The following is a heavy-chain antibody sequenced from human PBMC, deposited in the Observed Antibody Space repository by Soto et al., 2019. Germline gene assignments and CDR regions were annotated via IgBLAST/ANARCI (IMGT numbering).Heavy chain of an antibody. Sequence: ASVKVSCKASGYTFTTYVMHWVRQAPGQGLEWMGWINAANGYTRYSQKFQGRVSITRDTSTDTAYMELSSLRSEDTAVYYCATGREASLWGQGTLVTVSS. CDR2: INAANGYT. D-gene: IGHD1-26*01. V-gene: IGHV1-3*01. CDR3: ATGREASL. J-gene: IGHJ4*02. CDR1: GYTFTTYV.